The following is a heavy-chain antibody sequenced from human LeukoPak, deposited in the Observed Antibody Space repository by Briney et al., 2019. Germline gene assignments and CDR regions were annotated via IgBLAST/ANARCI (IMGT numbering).Heavy chain of an antibody. V-gene: IGHV3-53*01. D-gene: IGHD3-22*01. CDR2: IYDGGST. J-gene: IGHJ3*02. CDR3: ARDRDPGYNDSSGYRRVNAFDI. Sequence: GGSLRLSCAASGFSVSSNFMSWVRQAPGKGLEWVSIIYDGGSTYYADSVKGRFTISRDNAKNSLYLQMNSLRAEDTAVYYCARDRDPGYNDSSGYRRVNAFDIWGQGTMVTVSS. CDR1: GFSVSSNF.